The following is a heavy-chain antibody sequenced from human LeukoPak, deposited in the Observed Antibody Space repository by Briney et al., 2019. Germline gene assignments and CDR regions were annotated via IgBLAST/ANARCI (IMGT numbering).Heavy chain of an antibody. V-gene: IGHV3-7*01. J-gene: IGHJ4*02. CDR1: GFTFSSYW. Sequence: QPGGSLRLSCAASGFTFSSYWMSWVRQAPGKGLEWVANIKQDGSEKYYVDSVKGRFTISRDNAKNSLYLQMNSLRAEDTAVYYCARDILRWLQTKWAAGAFDYWGQGTLVTVS. CDR2: IKQDGSEK. D-gene: IGHD5-24*01. CDR3: ARDILRWLQTKWAAGAFDY.